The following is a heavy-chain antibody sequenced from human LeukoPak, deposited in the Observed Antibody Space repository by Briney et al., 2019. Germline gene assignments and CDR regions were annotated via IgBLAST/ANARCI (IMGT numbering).Heavy chain of an antibody. CDR3: ARGGVTTVTPDY. Sequence: SQTLSLTCAISGDSVSSNSVAWHWIRQSPSRGLEWLGGTYFRSKWHNDYAVSVRSRITINPDTSENRFSLQLNSVTPEDTAVYYCARGGVTTVTPDYWGQGTLVTVSS. V-gene: IGHV6-1*01. D-gene: IGHD4-17*01. CDR1: GDSVSSNSVA. CDR2: TYFRSKWHN. J-gene: IGHJ4*02.